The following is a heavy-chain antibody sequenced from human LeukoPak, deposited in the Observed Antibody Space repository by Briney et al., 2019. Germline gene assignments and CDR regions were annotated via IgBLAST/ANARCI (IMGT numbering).Heavy chain of an antibody. Sequence: EASVKVSCEASGYTFSSCAMHWVRQAPGQRLEWMGWINTGNENRKYSQKFQDRVSLTWDRSASTVYMDLSNLRSEDTAVYYCARGWEAAAAPDYWGQGTLVTVSS. J-gene: IGHJ4*02. D-gene: IGHD6-13*01. CDR1: GYTFSSCA. CDR2: INTGNENR. CDR3: ARGWEAAAAPDY. V-gene: IGHV1-3*04.